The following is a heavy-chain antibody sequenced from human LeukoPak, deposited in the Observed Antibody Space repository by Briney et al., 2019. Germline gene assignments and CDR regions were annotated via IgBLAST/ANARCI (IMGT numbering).Heavy chain of an antibody. D-gene: IGHD2-2*01. V-gene: IGHV4-31*03. CDR3: AREIGYCSSTSCSWSNWFDP. CDR2: IYYSVGT. J-gene: IGHJ5*02. CDR1: GGSISSGGYY. Sequence: SETLSLTCTVSGGSISSGGYYWSWIRQHPGKGLEWIGYIYYSVGTYYNPSLKSRVTISVDTSKNQFSLKLSSVTAADTAVYYCAREIGYCSSTSCSWSNWFDPWGQGTLVTVSS.